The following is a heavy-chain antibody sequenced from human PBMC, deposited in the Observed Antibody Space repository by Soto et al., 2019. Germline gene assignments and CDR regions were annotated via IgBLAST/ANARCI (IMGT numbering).Heavy chain of an antibody. CDR2: IKSKTDGGTT. CDR1: GFTFSNAW. J-gene: IGHJ4*02. V-gene: IGHV3-15*01. Sequence: WGSLRLSCAASGFTFSNAWMSWVRQAPGKGLEWVGRIKSKTDGGTTDYAAPVKGRFTISRDDSKNTLYLQMNSLKTEDTAVYYCTTDPEIEITFGGVIVTNFDYWGQGTLVTVSS. D-gene: IGHD3-16*02. CDR3: TTDPEIEITFGGVIVTNFDY.